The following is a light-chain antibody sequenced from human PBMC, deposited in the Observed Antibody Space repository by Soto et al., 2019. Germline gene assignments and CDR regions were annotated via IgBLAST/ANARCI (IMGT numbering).Light chain of an antibody. J-gene: IGKJ1*01. CDR2: GAS. CDR3: QQYNNWPRP. CDR1: QSVSSN. Sequence: EIMMTQSPATLSVSPGERATLSCWASQSVSSNLAWYQQKTGQAPRLLSYGASTRATVIPARFSGSGSGTEFTLTITSLQSEDFALYYCQQYNNWPRPFGQGTKVEIK. V-gene: IGKV3-15*01.